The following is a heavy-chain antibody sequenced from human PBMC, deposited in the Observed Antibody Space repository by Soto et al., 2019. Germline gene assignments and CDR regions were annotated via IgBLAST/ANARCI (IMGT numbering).Heavy chain of an antibody. CDR1: GGPISSNNW. J-gene: IGHJ4*02. V-gene: IGHV4-4*02. D-gene: IGHD3-22*01. CDR3: ARRTDYYASSGTFDY. CDR2: IYHSGST. Sequence: PSETLSLTCAVSGGPISSNNWWSWVRQPPGKGLEWIGEIYHSGSTNYNPSLESRVTILVDKSKNKFSLNLSSVTAADTAVYYCARRTDYYASSGTFDYWGQGTLVTSPQ.